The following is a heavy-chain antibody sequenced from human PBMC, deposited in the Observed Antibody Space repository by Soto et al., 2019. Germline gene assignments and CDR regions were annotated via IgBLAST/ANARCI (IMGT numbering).Heavy chain of an antibody. CDR1: GYTLTELS. CDR3: ATGVRYGDYDYYGTDV. J-gene: IGHJ6*02. D-gene: IGHD4-17*01. CDR2: FDPEDGET. V-gene: IGHV1-24*01. Sequence: QVQLVQSGAEVKKPGASVKVSCKVSGYTLTELSMHWVRQAPGKGLEWMGGFDPEDGETTYAQKFQGRVTMTADTSTDTAYMELSSLRSEYTAVYYCATGVRYGDYDYYGTDVWGQGTTVTVSS.